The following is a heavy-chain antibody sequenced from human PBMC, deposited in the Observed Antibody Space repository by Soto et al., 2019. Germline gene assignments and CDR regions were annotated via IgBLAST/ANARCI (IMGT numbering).Heavy chain of an antibody. CDR1: GFTFSTYI. Sequence: GGSLRLSCATSGFTFSTYIMSWVRQTPGKGLEWVSTISGGAGSTHYADSVKGRFTISRDNSRNTLYLQMSSLRAEDTAVYYCAKHGGLCSGDTCFDYWGQGTLVTVSS. V-gene: IGHV3-23*01. CDR2: ISGGAGST. CDR3: AKHGGLCSGDTCFDY. J-gene: IGHJ4*02. D-gene: IGHD2-15*01.